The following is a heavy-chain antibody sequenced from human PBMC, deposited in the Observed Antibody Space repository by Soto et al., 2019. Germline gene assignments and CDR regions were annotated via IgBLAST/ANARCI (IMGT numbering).Heavy chain of an antibody. J-gene: IGHJ4*02. D-gene: IGHD2-15*01. Sequence: GGSLRLSCAASGFTFSSYAMHWVRQAPGKGLEWVAAISYDGSNKYYADSVKGRFTISRDNSKNTLYLQMNSLRAEDTAVYYCARDALPYCSGGSCYGEFDCWGQGTLVTVSS. V-gene: IGHV3-30-3*01. CDR1: GFTFSSYA. CDR3: ARDALPYCSGGSCYGEFDC. CDR2: ISYDGSNK.